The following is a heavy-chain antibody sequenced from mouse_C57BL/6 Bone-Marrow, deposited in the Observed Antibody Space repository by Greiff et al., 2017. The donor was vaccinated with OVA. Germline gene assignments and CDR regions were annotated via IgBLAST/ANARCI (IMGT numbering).Heavy chain of an antibody. CDR2: IYPGNSDT. CDR1: GYTFTSYW. CDR3: TRNGYYVDYYAMDY. D-gene: IGHD2-3*01. Sequence: EVQLQQSGTVLARPGASVKMSCKTSGYTFTSYWMHWVKQRPGQGLEWIGAIYPGNSDTSYNQKFKGKAKLTAVTSASTAYMELSSLTNEDSAVDYYTRNGYYVDYYAMDYWGQGTSVTVSS. J-gene: IGHJ4*01. V-gene: IGHV1-5*01.